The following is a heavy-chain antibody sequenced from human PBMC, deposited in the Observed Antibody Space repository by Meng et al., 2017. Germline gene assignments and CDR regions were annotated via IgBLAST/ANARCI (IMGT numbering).Heavy chain of an antibody. V-gene: IGHV4-39*07. Sequence: SETLSLTCTVSGGSISSCSYSWGWIRQPPGKGLEWIATIYYSGTTFYNPSLESRVTISVDTSRNQFSLKLSSVTAADTAVYFCARGEDQYKIGNYWGQGTLVTVSS. CDR1: GGSISSCSYS. D-gene: IGHD1-1*01. J-gene: IGHJ4*02. CDR2: IYYSGTT. CDR3: ARGEDQYKIGNY.